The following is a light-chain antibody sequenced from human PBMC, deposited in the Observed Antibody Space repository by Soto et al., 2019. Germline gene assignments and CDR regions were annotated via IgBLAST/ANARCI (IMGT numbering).Light chain of an antibody. CDR1: ESVSSS. CDR3: QQHSNWPS. CDR2: DAS. Sequence: EIVLTQSPATLSLSPGERATLSCRPSESVSSSIAWFQQKPGQPPRLLIYDASKRATGIPARFSGSGSGTDFTLTIGSLAPEDLAVYYCQQHSNWPSFSGGNKVEI. J-gene: IGKJ4*01. V-gene: IGKV3-11*01.